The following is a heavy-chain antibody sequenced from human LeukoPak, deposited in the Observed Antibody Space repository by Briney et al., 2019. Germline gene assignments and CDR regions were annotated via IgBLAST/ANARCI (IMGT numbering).Heavy chain of an antibody. D-gene: IGHD3-16*01. V-gene: IGHV1-18*01. J-gene: IGHJ4*02. CDR3: ARDGPFRAYTYSLGL. CDR1: GYTFTSYG. Sequence: ASVKVSCKASGYTFTSYGITWVRQAPGQGLEWMGWISAYNGNTDYAQKLQGRVILTTDTSTSTAYMYLRSLRSDDTAVYYCARDGPFRAYTYSLGLWGQGTLVTVSS. CDR2: ISAYNGNT.